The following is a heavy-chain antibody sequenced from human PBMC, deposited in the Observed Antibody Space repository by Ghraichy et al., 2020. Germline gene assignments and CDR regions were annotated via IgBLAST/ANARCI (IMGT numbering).Heavy chain of an antibody. CDR3: ARGGEDYYDSSGSWDFDY. J-gene: IGHJ4*02. CDR1: GGSISSSNW. D-gene: IGHD3-22*01. Sequence: SETLCLTCAVSGGSISSSNWWSWVRQPPGKGLEWIGEIYHSGSTNYNPSLKSRVTISVDKSKNQFSLKLSSVTAADTAVYYCARGGEDYYDSSGSWDFDYWGQGTLVTVSS. V-gene: IGHV4-4*02. CDR2: IYHSGST.